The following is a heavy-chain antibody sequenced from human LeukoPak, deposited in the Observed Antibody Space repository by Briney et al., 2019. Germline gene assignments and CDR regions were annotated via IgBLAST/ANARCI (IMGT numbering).Heavy chain of an antibody. CDR1: GGSISSGGYS. J-gene: IGHJ2*01. Sequence: PSETLSLTCAVSGGSISSGGYSWSWIRQPPGKGLEWIGSIYHSGNTHYNPFLKSRVTISVDTSKNQFSLKLSSVTAADTAVYYCARRLDIFDLWGRGTLVTVSS. V-gene: IGHV4-30-2*03. CDR3: ARRLDIFDL. CDR2: IYHSGNT. D-gene: IGHD3-9*01.